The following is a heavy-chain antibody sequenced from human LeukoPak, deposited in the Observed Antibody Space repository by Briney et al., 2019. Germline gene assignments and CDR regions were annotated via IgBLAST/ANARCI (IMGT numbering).Heavy chain of an antibody. V-gene: IGHV1-18*01. J-gene: IGHJ6*02. CDR1: GYTFTSYG. D-gene: IGHD6-19*01. CDR2: ISAYNGNT. CDR3: ARDRSSGWGYYYYYYGMDV. Sequence: ASVKVSCKPSGYTFTSYGISWVRQAPGQGLEWMGWISAYNGNTNYAQKLQGRVTMTTDTSTSTAYMELRSLRSDDTAVYYCARDRSSGWGYYYYYYGMDVWGQGTTVTVSS.